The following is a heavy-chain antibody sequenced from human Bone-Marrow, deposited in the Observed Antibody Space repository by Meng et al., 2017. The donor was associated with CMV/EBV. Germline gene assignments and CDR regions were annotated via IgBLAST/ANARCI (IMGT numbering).Heavy chain of an antibody. Sequence: SGASCMSGGHCWSWMRQPPGKGLEWIGSIYHTGSTYYNPSLKSRVTISLDTSMNQFSLKLNSVTAADAAVFYCATFYFDNSGYYFDQWGQGALVTVSS. D-gene: IGHD3-22*01. CDR2: IYHTGST. CDR3: ATFYFDNSGYYFDQ. CDR1: GASCMSGGHC. V-gene: IGHV4-30-2*01. J-gene: IGHJ4*02.